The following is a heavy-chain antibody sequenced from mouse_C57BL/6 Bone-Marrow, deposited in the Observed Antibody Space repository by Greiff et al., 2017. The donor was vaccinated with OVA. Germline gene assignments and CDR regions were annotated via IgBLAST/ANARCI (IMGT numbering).Heavy chain of an antibody. CDR2: IDPSDSYT. CDR1: GYTFTSYW. V-gene: IGHV1-69*01. CDR3: AILLWLRQNYFDY. D-gene: IGHD2-2*01. Sequence: QVQLKQPGAELVMPGASVKLSCKASGYTFTSYWMHWVKQRPGQGLEWIGEIDPSDSYTNYNQKFKGKSTLTVDKSSSTAYMQLSSLTSEDSAVYYCAILLWLRQNYFDYWGQGTTLTVSS. J-gene: IGHJ2*01.